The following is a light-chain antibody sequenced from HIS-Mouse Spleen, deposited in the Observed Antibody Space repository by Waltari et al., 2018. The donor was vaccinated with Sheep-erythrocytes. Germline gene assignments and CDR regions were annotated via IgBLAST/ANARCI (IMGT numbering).Light chain of an antibody. J-gene: IGLJ3*02. CDR3: CSYAGSSTPWV. CDR2: EGS. CDR1: SSDVGSYNL. V-gene: IGLV2-23*01. Sequence: QSALTQPASVSVSPGQSITISCTGNSSDVGSYNLVSWYQQHPGKAPKLMIYEGSKRPSGVSNRFSGSKSGNTASLTISGLQAEDEADYYCCSYAGSSTPWVFGGGTKLTVL.